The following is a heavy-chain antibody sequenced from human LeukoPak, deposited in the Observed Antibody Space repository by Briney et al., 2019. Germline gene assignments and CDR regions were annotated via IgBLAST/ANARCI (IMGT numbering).Heavy chain of an antibody. J-gene: IGHJ4*02. CDR1: GYTFTDYY. V-gene: IGHV1-2*02. Sequence: ASVKVSCKASGYTFTDYYMHWVRQAPGQGFEWMGWINPNDGDTNYAQKFQGRVTMTRDTFISTAHMEVSRLRSDDTAVYYCARANFLYCSSTTCLFDYWGQGTLVTVSS. CDR3: ARANFLYCSSTTCLFDY. CDR2: INPNDGDT. D-gene: IGHD2-2*01.